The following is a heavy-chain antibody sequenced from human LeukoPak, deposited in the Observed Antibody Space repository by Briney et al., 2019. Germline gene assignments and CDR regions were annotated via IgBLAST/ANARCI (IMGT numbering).Heavy chain of an antibody. CDR1: GFTFSSFG. CDR2: IWYDASNK. V-gene: IGHV3-33*01. D-gene: IGHD5-12*01. J-gene: IGHJ4*02. Sequence: GRSLTLSCAASGFTFSSFGMHWVRQAPGKGLEWVAVIWYDASNKYYVDSVKGRFTISRDNSKNTLYLQMNSLRDDDTAVYYCARGRGWLEDYWGQGTLVTVSS. CDR3: ARGRGWLEDY.